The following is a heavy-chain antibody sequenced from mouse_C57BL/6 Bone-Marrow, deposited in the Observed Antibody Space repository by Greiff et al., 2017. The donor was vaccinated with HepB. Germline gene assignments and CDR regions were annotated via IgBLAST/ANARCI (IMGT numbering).Heavy chain of an antibody. V-gene: IGHV7-3*01. Sequence: EVKLMESGGGLVQPGGSLSLSCAASGFTFPDYYMSWVRQPPGKALEWLGFIRNKANGYTTEYSAFVKGRFTISRDISQSILYLQMNALRAEDSATYYCARYEDLLWQPDYYAMDYWGQGTSVTVSS. CDR1: GFTFPDYY. CDR3: ARYEDLLWQPDYYAMDY. CDR2: IRNKANGYTT. J-gene: IGHJ4*01. D-gene: IGHD2-1*01.